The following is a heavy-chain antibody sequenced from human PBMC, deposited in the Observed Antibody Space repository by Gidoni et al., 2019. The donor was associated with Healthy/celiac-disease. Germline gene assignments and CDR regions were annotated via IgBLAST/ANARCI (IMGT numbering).Heavy chain of an antibody. CDR2: ISAYNGKT. Sequence: QVQLVQSGAEVKKPGASVQVSCQASGYTFTSYGISWVRQAPGQGLEWMGWISAYNGKTNYAQKLQGRVTMTTDTSTSTAYMELGSLRSDDTAVYYCARDPQPHAYYDYVWGSYRPPGFPWGQGTLVTVSS. J-gene: IGHJ5*02. D-gene: IGHD3-16*02. CDR1: GYTFTSYG. V-gene: IGHV1-18*01. CDR3: ARDPQPHAYYDYVWGSYRPPGFP.